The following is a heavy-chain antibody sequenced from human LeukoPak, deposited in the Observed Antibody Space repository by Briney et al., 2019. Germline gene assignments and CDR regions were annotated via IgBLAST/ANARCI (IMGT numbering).Heavy chain of an antibody. J-gene: IGHJ4*02. Sequence: ASVKVSCKASGYTFTGYYMHWVRQAPGQGLEWMGWINTNTGNPTYAQGFTGRFVFSLDTSVSTAYLQISSLKAEDTAVYYCARPDDSSGYPYLDIWGQGTLVTVSS. CDR3: ARPDDSSGYPYLDI. CDR1: GYTFTGYY. V-gene: IGHV7-4-1*02. D-gene: IGHD3-22*01. CDR2: INTNTGNP.